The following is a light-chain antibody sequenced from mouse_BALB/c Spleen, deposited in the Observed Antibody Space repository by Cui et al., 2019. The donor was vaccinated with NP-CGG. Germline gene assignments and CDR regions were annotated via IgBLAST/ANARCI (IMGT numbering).Light chain of an antibody. Sequence: VVTQVSALTTSPGETVTLTCRSSTGTVTTTNYANWVQEKPDHLFTGLIGGTNNRSPGVPARFSGSLIGDKAALTIIGAQTEDEAIYFCALWYSNHWVFGGGTKLTVL. CDR1: TGTVTTTNY. V-gene: IGLV1*01. CDR3: ALWYSNHWV. J-gene: IGLJ1*01. CDR2: GTN.